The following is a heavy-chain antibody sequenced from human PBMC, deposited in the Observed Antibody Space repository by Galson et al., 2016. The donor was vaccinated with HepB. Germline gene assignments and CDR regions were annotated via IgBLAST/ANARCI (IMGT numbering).Heavy chain of an antibody. Sequence: SETLSLTCTVSGGSISSSSYFWAWIRQPPGKGLDWIGSIYYSGTTHYNPSLQSRVSISVDTSKNQSSLRLTSVSAADTAMYSCARQDRAGLVNFWGQGTMVTVSS. CDR3: ARQDRAGLVNF. CDR2: IYYSGTT. D-gene: IGHD6-19*01. CDR1: GGSISSSSYF. V-gene: IGHV4-39*01. J-gene: IGHJ3*01.